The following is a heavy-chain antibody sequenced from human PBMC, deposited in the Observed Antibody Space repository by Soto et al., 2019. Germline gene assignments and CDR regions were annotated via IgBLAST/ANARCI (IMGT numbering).Heavy chain of an antibody. D-gene: IGHD3-10*01. CDR1: GGTFSSYA. CDR3: AGSYKYGSGTFDAFDI. Sequence: QVQLVQSGTEVKKPGSSVKVSCKASGGTFSSYAISWVRQAPGQGLEWMGGIIPIFGTTNYAQRFQGRVSITADESTSTTYNELSSLRSEDTAVYYCAGSYKYGSGTFDAFDIWGQGTLVTVSS. CDR2: IIPIFGTT. V-gene: IGHV1-69*01. J-gene: IGHJ3*02.